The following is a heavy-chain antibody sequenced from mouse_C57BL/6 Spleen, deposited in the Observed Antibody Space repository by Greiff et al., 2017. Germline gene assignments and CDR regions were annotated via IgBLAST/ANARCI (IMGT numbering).Heavy chain of an antibody. D-gene: IGHD1-1*01. CDR2: INPYNGGT. V-gene: IGHV1-19*01. Sequence: EVKLQESGPVLVKPGASVKMSCKASGYTFTDYYMNWVKQSHGKSLEWIGVINPYNGGTSYNQKFKGKATLTVDKSSSTAYMELNSLTSEDSAVYYCARDPVVEDYWGQGTTLTVSS. CDR1: GYTFTDYY. CDR3: ARDPVVEDY. J-gene: IGHJ2*01.